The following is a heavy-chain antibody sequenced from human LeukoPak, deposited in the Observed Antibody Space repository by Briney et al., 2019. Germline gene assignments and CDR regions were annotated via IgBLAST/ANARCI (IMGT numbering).Heavy chain of an antibody. CDR1: GGSISSYY. Sequence: SETLSLTCTVSGGSISSYYWSWIRQPPGKGLEWIGYIYYSGSTNYNLSLKSRVTISVDTSKNQFSLKLSSVTAADTAVYYCARIPYGSGSYFDYWGQGTLVTVSS. J-gene: IGHJ4*02. CDR2: IYYSGST. D-gene: IGHD3-10*01. CDR3: ARIPYGSGSYFDY. V-gene: IGHV4-59*08.